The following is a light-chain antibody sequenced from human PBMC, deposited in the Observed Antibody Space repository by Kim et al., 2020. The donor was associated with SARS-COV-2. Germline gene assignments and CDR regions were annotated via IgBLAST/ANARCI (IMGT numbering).Light chain of an antibody. CDR2: EDD. CDR3: QSYNRSNVV. Sequence: GKTVTISCTPSSGSLDDNYVQWYQQRPGGVPTAVIYEDDQRPSGVSDRFSGSIDNSSNSASLTISGLKTEDEADYYCQSYNRSNVVFGGGTQLTVL. V-gene: IGLV6-57*03. CDR1: SGSLDDNY. J-gene: IGLJ2*01.